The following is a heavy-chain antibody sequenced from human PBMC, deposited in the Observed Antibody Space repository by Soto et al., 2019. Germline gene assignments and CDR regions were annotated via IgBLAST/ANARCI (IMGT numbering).Heavy chain of an antibody. CDR2: INAANGNT. V-gene: IGHV1-3*01. D-gene: IGHD6-19*01. J-gene: IGHJ4*02. CDR3: ARSKPEAGNYYFDY. Sequence: ASVKVSCKASGYTFTDYAMHWARQAPGQGPEWMGWINAANGNTKYSQRFQDRVTITRDTSASTGYMELSSLTSEDTAVYYCARSKPEAGNYYFDYWGQGTLVTVSS. CDR1: GYTFTDYA.